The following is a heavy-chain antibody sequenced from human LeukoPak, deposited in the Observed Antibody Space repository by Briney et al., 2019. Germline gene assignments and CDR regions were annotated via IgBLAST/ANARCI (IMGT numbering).Heavy chain of an antibody. J-gene: IGHJ4*02. Sequence: KSSETLSLTCTVSGGSISSSSFHWGWIRQPPGKGLEWIGSTYYSGSTYYNPSLKSRVTKSVDTSKNQFSLKLSSVTAADTAVYYCARRYYGSSSFDYWGQGTLVTVSS. CDR2: TYYSGST. CDR3: ARRYYGSSSFDY. V-gene: IGHV4-39*01. CDR1: GGSISSSSFH. D-gene: IGHD3-10*01.